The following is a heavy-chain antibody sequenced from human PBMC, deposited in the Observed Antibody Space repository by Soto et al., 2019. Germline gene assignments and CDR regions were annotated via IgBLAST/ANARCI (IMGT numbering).Heavy chain of an antibody. V-gene: IGHV1-45*02. D-gene: IGHD2-15*01. CDR3: ARGDSRSYYFDY. Sequence: GASVKVSCKASGYTFTYRYLHWVRQAPGQALEWMGWITPFNGNTNYAQKFQDRVTITRDRSMSTAYMELSSLRSEDTAMYYCARGDSRSYYFDYWGQGTLVTVSS. CDR1: GYTFTYRY. J-gene: IGHJ4*02. CDR2: ITPFNGNT.